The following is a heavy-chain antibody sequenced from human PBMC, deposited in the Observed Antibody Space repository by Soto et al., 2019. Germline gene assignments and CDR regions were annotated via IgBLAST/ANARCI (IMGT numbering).Heavy chain of an antibody. V-gene: IGHV5-51*01. CDR3: ARSFDCSGGRCYPFWFDP. CDR2: IYPGDSDT. D-gene: IGHD2-15*01. CDR1: GYSFTSYW. J-gene: IGHJ5*02. Sequence: GESLKISCKGSGYSFTSYWIGWVRQMPGKGLEWMGIIYPGDSDTRYSPSFQGQVTISADKSISTAYLQWSSLKASDTAMYYCARSFDCSGGRCYPFWFDPRGQRTPVTVSS.